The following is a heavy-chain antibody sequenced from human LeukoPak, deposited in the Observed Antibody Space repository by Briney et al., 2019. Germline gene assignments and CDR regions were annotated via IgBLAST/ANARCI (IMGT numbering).Heavy chain of an antibody. D-gene: IGHD2-15*01. CDR1: GYTFTSYY. Sequence: ASVKVSCKASGYTFTSYYMHWVRQAPGQGLEWMGIINPSGGSTSYAQKFQGRVTMTRDTSTSTVYMELSGLRSEDTAVYYCASNSLGYDAFDIWGQGTMVTVSS. CDR3: ASNSLGYDAFDI. V-gene: IGHV1-46*01. CDR2: INPSGGST. J-gene: IGHJ3*02.